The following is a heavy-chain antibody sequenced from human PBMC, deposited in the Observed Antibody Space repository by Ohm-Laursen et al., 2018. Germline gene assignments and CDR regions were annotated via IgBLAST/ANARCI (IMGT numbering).Heavy chain of an antibody. Sequence: SETLSLTCTVSGGSISTYFWSWIRQPPGKGLEWIGYIHYTGSSNYNPSLKSRVTISVDTSKNQFSLKLSSVTDADTAVYYCAKAGGYYSNFDYWGQGTLVTVSS. V-gene: IGHV4-59*01. J-gene: IGHJ4*02. CDR1: GGSISTYF. CDR2: IHYTGSS. CDR3: AKAGGYYSNFDY. D-gene: IGHD3-22*01.